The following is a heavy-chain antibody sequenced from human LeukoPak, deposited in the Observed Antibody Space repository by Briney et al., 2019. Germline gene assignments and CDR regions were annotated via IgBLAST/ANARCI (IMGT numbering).Heavy chain of an antibody. CDR2: INPSGGST. CDR3: ARDGAEYYDFWSGYQDWYFDL. V-gene: IGHV1-46*01. D-gene: IGHD3-3*01. J-gene: IGHJ2*01. Sequence: ASVKVSCKASGYTFTSYYMHWVRQAPGQGLEWMGIINPSGGSTSYVQKFQGRVTMTRDTSTSTVYMELSSLRSEDTAVYYCARDGAEYYDFWSGYQDWYFDLWGRGTLVTVSS. CDR1: GYTFTSYY.